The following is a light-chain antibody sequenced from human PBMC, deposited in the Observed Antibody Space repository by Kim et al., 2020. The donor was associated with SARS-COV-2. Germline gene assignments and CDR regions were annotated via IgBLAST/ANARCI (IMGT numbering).Light chain of an antibody. CDR1: QVIRET. J-gene: IGKJ5*01. CDR2: GAS. V-gene: IGKV1-13*02. CDR3: QQFYTYPLT. Sequence: AIQLTQSPSSLSASVGDRVTISCRASQVIRETLAWYQQKPGTTPKLLIFGASNLESGVPSRFSGRGSGTDFTLTITSLQPEDFATYYCQQFYTYPLTFGQETRLEIK.